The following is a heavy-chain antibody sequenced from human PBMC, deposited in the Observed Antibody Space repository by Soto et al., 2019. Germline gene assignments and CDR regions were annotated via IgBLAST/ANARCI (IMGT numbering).Heavy chain of an antibody. V-gene: IGHV3-23*01. CDR2: ISGSGGST. D-gene: IGHD5-12*01. CDR1: GFTFSSYA. CDR3: AKDGGYSGYDLFSY. Sequence: LRLSCAASGFTFSSYAMSWVRQAPGKGLEWVSAISGSGGSTYYADSVKGRFTISRDNSKNTLYLQMNSLRAEDTAVYYRAKDGGYSGYDLFSYWGQGTLVTVSS. J-gene: IGHJ4*02.